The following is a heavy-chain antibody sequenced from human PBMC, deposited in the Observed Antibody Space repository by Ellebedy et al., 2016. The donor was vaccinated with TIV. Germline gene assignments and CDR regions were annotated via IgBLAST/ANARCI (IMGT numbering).Heavy chain of an antibody. CDR1: GFTFSSYS. CDR3: ARDPGIAEAGTVPPNIGFDL. Sequence: GESLKISCAASGFTFSSYSMNWVRQAPGKGLEWVSSISSSSSYIYYADSVKGRFTISRDNSKNTLYLQMNSLGVEDTAVYHCARDPGIAEAGTVPPNIGFDLWGQGALVTVSS. V-gene: IGHV3-21*01. D-gene: IGHD6-19*01. J-gene: IGHJ4*02. CDR2: ISSSSSYI.